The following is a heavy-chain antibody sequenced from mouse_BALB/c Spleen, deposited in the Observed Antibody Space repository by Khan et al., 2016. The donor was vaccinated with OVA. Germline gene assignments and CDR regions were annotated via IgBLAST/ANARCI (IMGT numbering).Heavy chain of an antibody. CDR1: GYSITSDYA. J-gene: IGHJ4*01. D-gene: IGHD2-10*02. CDR2: ISYSGST. Sequence: EVQLVESGPGLVKPSQSLSLTCTVTGYSITSDYAWNWIRQFPGNKLEWMGYISYSGSTNYNPALKSRISITRDTSKNQFFLQLNSVTTEDTATYYSARYGLRYNDAMDYWGQGTSVTVSS. V-gene: IGHV3-2*02. CDR3: ARYGLRYNDAMDY.